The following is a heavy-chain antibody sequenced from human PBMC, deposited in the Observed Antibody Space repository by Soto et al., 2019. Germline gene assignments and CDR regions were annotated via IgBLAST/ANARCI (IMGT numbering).Heavy chain of an antibody. J-gene: IGHJ3*02. CDR2: INAGNGNT. Sequence: GSSLKVSCKASGYTFTSYAMHWVRQAPGQRLEWMGWINAGNGNTKYSQKFQGRVTITRDTSASTAYMELSSLRSEDTAVYYCARDPLRVVPDDVGAFDIRGQAPMAAVS. CDR1: GYTFTSYA. D-gene: IGHD2-2*01. CDR3: ARDPLRVVPDDVGAFDI. V-gene: IGHV1-3*01.